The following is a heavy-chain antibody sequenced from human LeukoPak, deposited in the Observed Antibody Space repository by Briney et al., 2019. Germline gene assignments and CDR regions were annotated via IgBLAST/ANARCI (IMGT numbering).Heavy chain of an antibody. CDR2: ISSSSSTI. Sequence: PGGSLRLSCAASGFTFSSYSMNWVRQAPGKGLEWVSYISSSSSTIYYADSVKGRFTISRDNAKNSLYLQMNSLRAEDMALYYCAKHSHSGSSNFRLSYFQHWGQGTLVTVSS. CDR1: GFTFSSYS. J-gene: IGHJ1*01. V-gene: IGHV3-48*04. D-gene: IGHD6-13*01. CDR3: AKHSHSGSSNFRLSYFQH.